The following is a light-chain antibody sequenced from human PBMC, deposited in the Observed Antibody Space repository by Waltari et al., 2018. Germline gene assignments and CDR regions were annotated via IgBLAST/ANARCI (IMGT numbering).Light chain of an antibody. CDR1: KSNIGRNS. Sequence: QSVLTQPPSASEAARKSVTISCSGSKSNIGRNSLSWYQQVPGTAPKLLIYYDDERASGVSARFSGSKSDTSASLAISGLQTEDEADYYCAAWDDSLSGYIFGAGTRLTVL. CDR3: AAWDDSLSGYI. J-gene: IGLJ1*01. V-gene: IGLV1-36*01. CDR2: YDD.